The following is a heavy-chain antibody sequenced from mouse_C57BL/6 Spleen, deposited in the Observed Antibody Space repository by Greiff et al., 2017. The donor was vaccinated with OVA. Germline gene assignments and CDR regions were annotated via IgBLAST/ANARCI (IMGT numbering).Heavy chain of an antibody. CDR2: ISSGGDYI. V-gene: IGHV5-9-1*02. Sequence: EVKVVESGEGLVKPGGSLKLSCAASGFTFSSYAMSWVRQTPEKRLEWVAYISSGGDYIYYADTVKGRFTISRDNARNTLYLQMSSLKSEDTAMYYCTRDRITTVEDWYFDVWGTGTTVTVSS. D-gene: IGHD1-1*01. CDR1: GFTFSSYA. CDR3: TRDRITTVEDWYFDV. J-gene: IGHJ1*03.